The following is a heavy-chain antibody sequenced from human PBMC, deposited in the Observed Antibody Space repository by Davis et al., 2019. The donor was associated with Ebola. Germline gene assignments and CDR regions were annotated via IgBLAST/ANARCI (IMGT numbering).Heavy chain of an antibody. CDR3: AMDRGVIVADMSV. J-gene: IGHJ6*02. V-gene: IGHV3-66*01. D-gene: IGHD3-10*01. CDR2: IYSGGST. Sequence: GESLKISCAASGFTFSSYWMSWVRQAPGKGLEWVSVIYSGGSTYYADSVKGSFTISSDNSKNTLYLQMNSLRAEDTAVYYCAMDRGVIVADMSVWGQGTTVSVSS. CDR1: GFTFSSYW.